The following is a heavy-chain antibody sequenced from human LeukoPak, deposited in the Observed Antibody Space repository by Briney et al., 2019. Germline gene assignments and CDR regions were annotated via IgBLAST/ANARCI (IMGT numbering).Heavy chain of an antibody. J-gene: IGHJ4*02. D-gene: IGHD1-26*01. V-gene: IGHV4-59*08. CDR3: ARRASYTTSFFDY. Sequence: SETLSLTCTVSGGSLNTYYWSWIRQPPGKRLEWFGYIYHSGSTNYNPSLRSRVTMSVDTSKNQFSLRLSSVTAADTAVYYCARRASYTTSFFDYWGQGILVTVSS. CDR1: GGSLNTYY. CDR2: IYHSGST.